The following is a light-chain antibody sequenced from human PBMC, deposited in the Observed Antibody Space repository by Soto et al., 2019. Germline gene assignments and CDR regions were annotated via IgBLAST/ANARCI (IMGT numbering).Light chain of an antibody. Sequence: DIQMTQSPSSLSASVGDRVTITCQASQDLTKYLNWYQQKPGKAPKLLIYDASNLAAGVPSRFSGSGSATDFTLTIRSLQPEDLATYYCLQSDNLPFTFGGGTKVDIK. V-gene: IGKV1-33*01. J-gene: IGKJ4*01. CDR3: LQSDNLPFT. CDR1: QDLTKY. CDR2: DAS.